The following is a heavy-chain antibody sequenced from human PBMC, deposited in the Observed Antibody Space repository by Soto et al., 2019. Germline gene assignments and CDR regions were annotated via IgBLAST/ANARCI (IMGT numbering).Heavy chain of an antibody. CDR3: AKGGTSGSYFLESGYYFDY. D-gene: IGHD1-26*01. CDR1: GFTFSSYG. V-gene: IGHV3-30*18. J-gene: IGHJ4*02. CDR2: ISYDGSNK. Sequence: GGSLRLSCAASGFTFSSYGMHWVRQAPGKGLEWVAVISYDGSNKYYADSVKGRFTISRDNSKNTLYLQMNSLRAEDTAVYYCAKGGTSGSYFLESGYYFDYWGQGTLVTVSS.